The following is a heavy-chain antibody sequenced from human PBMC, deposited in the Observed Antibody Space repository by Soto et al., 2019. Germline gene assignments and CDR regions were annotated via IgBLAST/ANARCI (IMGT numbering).Heavy chain of an antibody. D-gene: IGHD6-19*01. Sequence: QVQLQESGPGLVKPSETLSLNCTVSGGPISSYYWSWIRQSPGKGLEWIGYIYYSGSTNYNPSVRSRVTISVDTFKNQFALELRSVTAADTAVYCCARGSIGWLPRLDYWGQGTLVTVSS. J-gene: IGHJ4*02. V-gene: IGHV4-59*01. CDR3: ARGSIGWLPRLDY. CDR2: IYYSGST. CDR1: GGPISSYY.